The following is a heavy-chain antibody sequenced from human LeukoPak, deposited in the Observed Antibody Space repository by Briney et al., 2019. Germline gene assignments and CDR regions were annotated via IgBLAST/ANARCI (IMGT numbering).Heavy chain of an antibody. CDR2: ISYDGSNK. Sequence: GRSLRLSCAASGFTFSSYGMHWVRQAPGKGLEWVGVISYDGSNKYYADSVKGRFTISRDNSKNTLYLQMNSLRAEDTAVYYCAKDLYDFWSGYGSNFDYWGQGTLVTVSS. D-gene: IGHD3-3*01. CDR3: AKDLYDFWSGYGSNFDY. V-gene: IGHV3-30*18. CDR1: GFTFSSYG. J-gene: IGHJ4*02.